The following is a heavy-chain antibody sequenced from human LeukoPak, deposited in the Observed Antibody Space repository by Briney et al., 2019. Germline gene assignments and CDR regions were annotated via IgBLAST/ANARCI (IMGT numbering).Heavy chain of an antibody. J-gene: IGHJ4*02. CDR2: IKPDGSEK. CDR1: GFTFTNYR. D-gene: IGHD3-10*01. V-gene: IGHV3-7*01. CDR3: ARDYYYGSGSNIK. Sequence: PGRSLRLSCPASGFTFTNYRMSWVRQAPGKGLEGVANIKPDGSEKFYLDSVKARFTIIRDNGRSSLYLQRNSLSTEDTAVHYCARDYYYGSGSNIKWGQGTLVTVSS.